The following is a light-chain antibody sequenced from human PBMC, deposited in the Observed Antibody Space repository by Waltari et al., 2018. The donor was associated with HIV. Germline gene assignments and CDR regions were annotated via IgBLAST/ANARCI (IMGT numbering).Light chain of an antibody. J-gene: IGKJ2*01. CDR1: QMINSA. CDR3: QQYDSYSLT. CDR2: KAS. Sequence: DIQMTQSPSTLSASIGDRVTITCRASQMINSALAWYQQKPGKAPKLLIYKASSLQSDVPSRFSGSESGTEFTLTISSLQSDDFATYSCQQYDSYSLTFGQGTKLEIK. V-gene: IGKV1-5*03.